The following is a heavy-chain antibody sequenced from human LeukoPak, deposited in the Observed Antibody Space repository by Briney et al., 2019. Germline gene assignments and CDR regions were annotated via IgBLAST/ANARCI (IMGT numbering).Heavy chain of an antibody. CDR2: IYYSGST. D-gene: IGHD1-26*01. CDR1: GGSISSYY. J-gene: IGHJ6*02. Sequence: PSETLSLTCTVSGGSISSYYWSWIRQPPGKGLEWIGYIYYSGSTNYNPSLKSRVTISVDTSKNQFSLKPSSVTAADTAVYYCARDSYSGYYYYGMDVWGQGTTVTVSS. CDR3: ARDSYSGYYYYGMDV. V-gene: IGHV4-59*01.